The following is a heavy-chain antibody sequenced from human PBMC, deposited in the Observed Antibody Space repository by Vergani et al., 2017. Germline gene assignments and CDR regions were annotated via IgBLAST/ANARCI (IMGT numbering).Heavy chain of an antibody. J-gene: IGHJ4*02. CDR2: IWYDGSNK. CDR3: ASDSGSYLGSPFDY. D-gene: IGHD1-26*01. Sequence: VQLLESGGGVVQPGRSLRLSCAASGFTFSSYGMHWVRQAPGKGLEWVAVIWYDGSNKYYADSVKGRFTISRDNSKNTLYLQMNSLRAEDTAVYYCASDSGSYLGSPFDYWGQGTLVTVSS. V-gene: IGHV3-33*01. CDR1: GFTFSSYG.